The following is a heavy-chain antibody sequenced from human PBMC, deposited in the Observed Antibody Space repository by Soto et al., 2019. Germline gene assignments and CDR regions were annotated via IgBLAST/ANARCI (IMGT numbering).Heavy chain of an antibody. V-gene: IGHV3-30-3*01. CDR2: ISYDGSNK. Sequence: PGGSPRLSCAASGFTFSSYAMHWVRQAPGKGLEWVAVISYDGSNKYYADSVKGRFTISRDNSKNTLYLQMNSLRAEDTAVYYCARWDSGYDAFDIWGQGTMVTVSS. J-gene: IGHJ3*02. CDR1: GFTFSSYA. D-gene: IGHD3-22*01. CDR3: ARWDSGYDAFDI.